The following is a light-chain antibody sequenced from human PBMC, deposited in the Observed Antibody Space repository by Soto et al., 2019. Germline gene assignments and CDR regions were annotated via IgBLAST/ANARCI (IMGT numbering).Light chain of an antibody. V-gene: IGLV2-23*02. CDR2: EVS. CDR1: SSDVGSYNL. J-gene: IGLJ1*01. Sequence: QSVLTQPASVSGSSGQSITISCTGTSSDVGSYNLVSWFQQHPGKAPKLIIYEVSKRPSGLSNRFSGSKSSNTASLTISGLQAEDEADYYCCSYAGGSTSNYVFGTGTKVTVL. CDR3: CSYAGGSTSNYV.